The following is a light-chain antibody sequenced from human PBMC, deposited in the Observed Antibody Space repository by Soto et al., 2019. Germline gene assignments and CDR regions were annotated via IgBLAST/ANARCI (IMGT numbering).Light chain of an antibody. CDR3: QQYYGSPGT. J-gene: IGKJ1*01. Sequence: DIQMTQSPSTLSASVGDRVTITCRASQSVNSWLAWYQQKPGKAPKLLIYKASSLESGVPSRFSGSGSGTEFTLTISSLQPDDFATYCCQQYYGSPGTFGQGTKVEI. V-gene: IGKV1-5*03. CDR2: KAS. CDR1: QSVNSW.